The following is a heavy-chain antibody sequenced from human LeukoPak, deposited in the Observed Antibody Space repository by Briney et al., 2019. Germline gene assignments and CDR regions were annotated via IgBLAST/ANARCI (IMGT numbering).Heavy chain of an antibody. CDR3: TSGYCSSTSCFDY. CDR1: GFTFSGSA. Sequence: GGSLRLSCAASGFTFSGSAMHWVRQASGKGLEWVGRIRSKANSYATAYAASVKGRFTISRDDSKNTAYLQMNSLKTEDTAVYYRTSGYCSSTSCFDYWGQGTLVTVSS. J-gene: IGHJ4*02. D-gene: IGHD2-2*03. CDR2: IRSKANSYAT. V-gene: IGHV3-73*01.